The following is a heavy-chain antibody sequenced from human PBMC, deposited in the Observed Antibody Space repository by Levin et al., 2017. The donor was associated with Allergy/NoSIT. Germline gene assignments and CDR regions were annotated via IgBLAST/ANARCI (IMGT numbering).Heavy chain of an antibody. Sequence: LSLTCAASGFSFSDYYMSWIRQAPGKGLEWVSYIGSTSSYTNYADSVRGRFTMSRDNTKNSLYLQMNSLRAEDTAVYYCARDYYMDVWGKGTTVTVSS. CDR2: IGSTSSYT. CDR3: ARDYYMDV. J-gene: IGHJ6*03. V-gene: IGHV3-11*05. CDR1: GFSFSDYY.